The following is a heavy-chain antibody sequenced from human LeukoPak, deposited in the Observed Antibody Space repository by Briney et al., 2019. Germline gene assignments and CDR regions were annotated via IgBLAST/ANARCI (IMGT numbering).Heavy chain of an antibody. D-gene: IGHD5-18*01. J-gene: IGHJ6*03. Sequence: ASVKVSCKASGYTFTSYDINWVRQAPGQGLEWMGGIIPIFGTANYAQKFQGRVTITTDESTSTAYMELSSLRSEDTAVYYCARDRGYSYDNYYYYYMDVWGKGPRSPSP. CDR3: ARDRGYSYDNYYYYYMDV. CDR2: IIPIFGTA. CDR1: GYTFTSYD. V-gene: IGHV1-69*05.